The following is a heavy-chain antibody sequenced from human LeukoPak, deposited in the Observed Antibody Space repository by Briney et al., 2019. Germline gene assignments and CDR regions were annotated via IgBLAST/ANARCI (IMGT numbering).Heavy chain of an antibody. Sequence: GGSLRLSCAASGFTFSSYGTHWVRQAPGKGLEWVAVISYDGSNKYYADSVKGRFTISRDNSKNTLYLQMNSLRAEDTAVYYCAKEGLGYYDSGKWAFDYWGQGTLVTVSS. CDR1: GFTFSSYG. CDR3: AKEGLGYYDSGKWAFDY. CDR2: ISYDGSNK. V-gene: IGHV3-30*18. J-gene: IGHJ4*02. D-gene: IGHD3-22*01.